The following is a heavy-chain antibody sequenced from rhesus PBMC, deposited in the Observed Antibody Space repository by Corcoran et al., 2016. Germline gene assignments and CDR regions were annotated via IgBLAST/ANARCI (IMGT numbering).Heavy chain of an antibody. J-gene: IGHJ5-1*01. D-gene: IGHD2-27*01. Sequence: VQLVESGGGLVQHGASLRLSCAASGYTFGSYVIHWGRQSPGKGLEWVTVCSYTGKTIYYAHSVKGRFTISRDNAKNSLSRLMSSLRAEDTAVYYCAREYYNRFDVWGPGVLVTVSS. CDR3: AREYYNRFDV. CDR2: CSYTGKTI. V-gene: IGHV3-183*01. CDR1: GYTFGSYV.